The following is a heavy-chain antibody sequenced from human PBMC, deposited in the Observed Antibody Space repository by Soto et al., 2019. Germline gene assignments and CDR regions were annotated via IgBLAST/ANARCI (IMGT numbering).Heavy chain of an antibody. CDR2: IHPSGTA. Sequence: ETLSLTCAVSIRINNWLSWVRQPPGKGLEWIGEIHPSGTARYSSSLKSRVTISVVQSNIQFSLTLSSVTAADTAVYYCATYLTPYTFDYWGQGALVTVSS. CDR3: ATYLTPYTFDY. D-gene: IGHD2-15*01. J-gene: IGHJ4*02. V-gene: IGHV4-4*02. CDR1: IRINNW.